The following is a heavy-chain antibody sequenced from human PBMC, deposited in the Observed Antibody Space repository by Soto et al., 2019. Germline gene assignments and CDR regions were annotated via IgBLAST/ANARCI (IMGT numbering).Heavy chain of an antibody. CDR2: IYYSGTT. CDR3: ARDQYARGWFDP. CDR1: GGLISSAGYY. J-gene: IGHJ5*02. V-gene: IGHV4-31*03. D-gene: IGHD2-8*01. Sequence: PSETLSLTCTVSGGLISSAGYYWSWIRQHPGKGLEWIGYIYYSGTTYYNPSLKSRVTISVDTSKNQFSLKLSSVTAADTAVYYCARDQYARGWFDPWGQGTLVTVSS.